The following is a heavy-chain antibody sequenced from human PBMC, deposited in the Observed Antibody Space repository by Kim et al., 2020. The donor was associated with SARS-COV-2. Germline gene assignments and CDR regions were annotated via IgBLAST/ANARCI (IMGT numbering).Heavy chain of an antibody. CDR2: INHSGST. CDR3: ARVRGFRGVFYYYYYGMDV. V-gene: IGHV4-34*01. D-gene: IGHD3-10*01. J-gene: IGHJ6*02. Sequence: SETLSLTCAVYGGSFSGYYWSWIRQPPGKGLEWIGEINHSGSTNYNPSLKSRVTISVDTSKNQVSLKLSSVTAADTAVYYCARVRGFRGVFYYYYYGMDVWGQGTTVTVSS. CDR1: GGSFSGYY.